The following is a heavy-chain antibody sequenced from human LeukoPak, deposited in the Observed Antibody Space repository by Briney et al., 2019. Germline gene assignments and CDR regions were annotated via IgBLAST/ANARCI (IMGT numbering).Heavy chain of an antibody. CDR1: GYSFTSYW. J-gene: IGHJ6*02. Sequence: GESLKISCKGSGYSFTSYWISWVRQMPGKGLEWMGRIDPSDSYTNYSPFFQGHVTISADKSISTAYLQWSSLKASDTAMYYCASGDATRSYYYYGMDVWGQGTTVTVSS. D-gene: IGHD7-27*01. V-gene: IGHV5-10-1*01. CDR3: ASGDATRSYYYYGMDV. CDR2: IDPSDSYT.